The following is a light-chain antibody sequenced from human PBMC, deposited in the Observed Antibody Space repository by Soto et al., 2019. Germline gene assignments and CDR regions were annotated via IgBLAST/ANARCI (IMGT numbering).Light chain of an antibody. Sequence: DIQMTQSPSTLSASVGDRVTITCRASQSIRTWLAWFQQKPGKAPKLLIYKASNLESGVPSRFGGSGSGTDFTLTISSLQPEDFATYYCQQVNTYPLTFGGGTKVDI. J-gene: IGKJ4*01. V-gene: IGKV1-5*03. CDR2: KAS. CDR1: QSIRTW. CDR3: QQVNTYPLT.